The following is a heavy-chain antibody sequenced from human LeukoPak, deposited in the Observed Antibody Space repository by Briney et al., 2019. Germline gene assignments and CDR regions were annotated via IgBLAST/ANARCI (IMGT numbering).Heavy chain of an antibody. CDR2: INHSGST. Sequence: SETLSLTCAVYGGSFSGYYWSWIRQPPGKGLEWIGEINHSGSTNYNPSLKSRVTISVDTSKNQFSLKLSSVTAADTAVYYCARDLYSSGYYYEYFQHWGQGTLVTVSS. V-gene: IGHV4-34*01. D-gene: IGHD3-22*01. J-gene: IGHJ1*01. CDR1: GGSFSGYY. CDR3: ARDLYSSGYYYEYFQH.